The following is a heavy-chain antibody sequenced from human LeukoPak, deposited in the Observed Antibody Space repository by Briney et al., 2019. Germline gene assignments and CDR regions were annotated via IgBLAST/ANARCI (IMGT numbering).Heavy chain of an antibody. Sequence: GGSLRLSCAASGFTFSSYAMSWVRQAPGKGLEWVSAFYSGGSTFYADSVKGRFTISRDNSKNTLYLQMNSLRAEDTAVYYCASGYSFGSLDFWGQGTLVTVSS. CDR3: ASGYSFGSLDF. D-gene: IGHD5-18*01. J-gene: IGHJ4*02. V-gene: IGHV3-23*05. CDR2: FYSGGST. CDR1: GFTFSSYA.